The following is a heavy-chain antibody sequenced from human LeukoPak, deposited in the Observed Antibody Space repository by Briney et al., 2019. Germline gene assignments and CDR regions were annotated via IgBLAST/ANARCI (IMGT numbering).Heavy chain of an antibody. CDR2: IYPGDSDT. J-gene: IGHJ4*02. V-gene: IGHV5-51*01. Sequence: GESLKISCKGSEYSFPNYWIGWVRQMPGKGLEWMGIIYPGDSDTRYRPSFQGQVTISVDKSINTPYLQWSSLKASDTAMYYCARYHYDGSGYPYWGQGTLVTVSS. CDR3: ARYHYDGSGYPY. D-gene: IGHD3-22*01. CDR1: EYSFPNYW.